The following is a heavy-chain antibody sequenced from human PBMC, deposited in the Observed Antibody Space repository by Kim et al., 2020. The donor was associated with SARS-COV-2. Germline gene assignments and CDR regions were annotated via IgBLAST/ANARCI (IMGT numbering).Heavy chain of an antibody. D-gene: IGHD6-19*01. V-gene: IGHV4-39*07. CDR2: IYYSGST. CDR1: GGSISSSSYY. J-gene: IGHJ5*02. CDR3: ARDLPGGSGWYEEGGWFDP. Sequence: SETLSLTCTVSGGSISSSSYYWGWIRQPPGKGLEWIGSIYYSGSTYYNPSLKSRVTISVDTSKNQFSLKLSSVTAAGTAVYYCARDLPGGSGWYEEGGWFDPWGQGTLVTVSS.